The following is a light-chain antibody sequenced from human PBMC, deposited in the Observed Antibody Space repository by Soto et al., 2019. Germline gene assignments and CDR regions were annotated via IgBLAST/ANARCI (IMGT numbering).Light chain of an antibody. Sequence: IVLTQSPATLSLSPWERGTLSCRASQSVTSNSLAWYQQRPGQAPRLLIHGASSRATNIPDRFSGSGSGTDFTLSISRLEPEDSAVYYCQQYGRSPLTFGGGTKVDIK. CDR3: QQYGRSPLT. CDR2: GAS. CDR1: QSVTSNS. J-gene: IGKJ4*01. V-gene: IGKV3-20*01.